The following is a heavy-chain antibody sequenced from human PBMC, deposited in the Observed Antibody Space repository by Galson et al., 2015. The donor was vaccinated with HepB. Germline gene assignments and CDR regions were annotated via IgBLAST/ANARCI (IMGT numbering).Heavy chain of an antibody. Sequence: SVKVSCKASGYTFTSYGISWVRQAPGQGLEWMGWISAYNGNTNYAQKLQGRVTMTTDTSTSTAYMELRSLRSDDTAVYYCAREGRSGVVAAKVYYYYGMDVWGQGTTVTVSS. CDR3: AREGRSGVVAAKVYYYYGMDV. J-gene: IGHJ6*02. V-gene: IGHV1-18*01. CDR2: ISAYNGNT. CDR1: GYTFTSYG. D-gene: IGHD2-15*01.